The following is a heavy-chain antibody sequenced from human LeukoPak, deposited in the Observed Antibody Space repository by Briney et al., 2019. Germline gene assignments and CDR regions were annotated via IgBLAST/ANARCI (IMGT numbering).Heavy chain of an antibody. Sequence: GGSLRLSCAGSGFTVRSTFMSWVRQAPGKGLEWVSAMFSGGSTYYADSVKGRFTISRDSPKDTLHLQMNSLRVDDTAVYYCFGWEVPFDYWGQGTRVTVSS. J-gene: IGHJ4*02. V-gene: IGHV3-53*01. CDR1: GFTVRSTF. CDR3: FGWEVPFDY. CDR2: MFSGGST. D-gene: IGHD6-19*01.